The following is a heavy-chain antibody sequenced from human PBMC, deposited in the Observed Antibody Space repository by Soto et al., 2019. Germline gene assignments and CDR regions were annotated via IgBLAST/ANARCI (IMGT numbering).Heavy chain of an antibody. D-gene: IGHD1-1*01. CDR1: GGSVSSQY. J-gene: IGHJ4*02. CDR3: AASQMGLISVLTT. V-gene: IGHV4-4*07. Sequence: SETLSLTCTVSGGSVSSQYWSWIRQPAGKGLEWIGRIYNGGIPLIHPSLESRVALSLDTSKNQFSLTLSSVTAADTATYYCAASQMGLISVLTTWGQGAQVTVSS. CDR2: IYNGGIP.